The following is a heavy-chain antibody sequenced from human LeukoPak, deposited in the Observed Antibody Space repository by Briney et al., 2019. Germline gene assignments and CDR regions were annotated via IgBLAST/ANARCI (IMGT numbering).Heavy chain of an antibody. V-gene: IGHV3-20*04. Sequence: GGSLRLSCAASGFTFDDYGMSWVRQAPGKGLEWVSGLNWNGVTTAYADSVKGRFTISRDNAKNSLYLQMNSLRAEDTAVYYCARGGLLRYFDWSPIDYWGQGTLVTVSS. J-gene: IGHJ4*02. D-gene: IGHD3-9*01. CDR2: LNWNGVTT. CDR3: ARGGLLRYFDWSPIDY. CDR1: GFTFDDYG.